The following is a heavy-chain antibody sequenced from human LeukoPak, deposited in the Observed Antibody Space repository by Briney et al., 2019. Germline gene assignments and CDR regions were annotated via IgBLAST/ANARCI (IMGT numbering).Heavy chain of an antibody. V-gene: IGHV3-7*01. J-gene: IGHJ4*02. D-gene: IGHD3-10*01. CDR1: GFTFSNYW. Sequence: GGSLRLSCAASGFTFSNYWMNWVRQAPGKGMEWVAIIEKDGSEILYVDSVKGRFTISRDNAKNSLYLQMNSLRAEDTAVYYCAKDLRYYGSGSYLGFDYWGQGTLVTVSS. CDR2: IEKDGSEI. CDR3: AKDLRYYGSGSYLGFDY.